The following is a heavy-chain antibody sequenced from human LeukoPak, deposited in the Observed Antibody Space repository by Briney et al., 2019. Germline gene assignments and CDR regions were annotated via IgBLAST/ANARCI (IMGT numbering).Heavy chain of an antibody. CDR2: MNPNSGNT. D-gene: IGHD6-25*01. CDR3: ARGQARETAYYYYMDV. J-gene: IGHJ6*03. CDR1: GYTFTSYD. Sequence: ASVKVSCKASGYTFTSYDINWVRQATGQGLEWMGWMNPNSGNTGYAQKFQGRVTITRNTSISTAYMELNSLRSEDTAVYYCARGQARETAYYYYMDVWGKGTTVTVSS. V-gene: IGHV1-8*03.